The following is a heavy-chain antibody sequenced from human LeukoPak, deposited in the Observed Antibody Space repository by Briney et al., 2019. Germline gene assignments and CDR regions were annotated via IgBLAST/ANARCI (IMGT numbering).Heavy chain of an antibody. CDR2: ISSSGSIM. D-gene: IGHD3-9*01. CDR3: ARTPTYYDILTDYPYYFDY. Sequence: GGSLRLSCVASGFTFSSLQMNWVRQAPGKGLEWVSYISSSGSIMFYADSVKGRFTISRDNAKNSLYLHMNCLRAEDTAVYYCARTPTYYDILTDYPYYFDYWGQGTLVTVSS. CDR1: GFTFSSLQ. J-gene: IGHJ4*02. V-gene: IGHV3-48*03.